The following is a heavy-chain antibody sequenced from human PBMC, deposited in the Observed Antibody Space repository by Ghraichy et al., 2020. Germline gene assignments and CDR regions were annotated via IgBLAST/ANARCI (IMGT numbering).Heavy chain of an antibody. V-gene: IGHV4-38-2*02. CDR2: IYHGGSS. CDR1: GFSISSNY. J-gene: IGHJ3*02. D-gene: IGHD6-6*01. CDR3: VRDPRRNVLGAFDI. Sequence: SETLSLTCTVSGFSISSNYWGWIRQSPGKGLEWIGTIYHGGSSYYNPSLKSRVTISGDTSKNQFSLKMSSVTAADTAVYFCVRDPRRNVLGAFDIWGQGTMVTVSS.